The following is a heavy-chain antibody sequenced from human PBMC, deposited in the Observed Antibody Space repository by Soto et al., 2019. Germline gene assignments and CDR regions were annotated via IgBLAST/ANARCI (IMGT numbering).Heavy chain of an antibody. D-gene: IGHD4-17*01. V-gene: IGHV4-59*01. CDR2: IYYSGST. CDR3: ARGPYGDYGYYYYGMDV. J-gene: IGHJ6*02. Sequence: SETLSLTCTVSGGCISSYYWSWIRQPPGKGLEWIGYIYYSGSTNYNPSLKSRVTISVDTSKNQFSLKLSSVTAADTAVYYCARGPYGDYGYYYYGMDVWGQGTTVTVSS. CDR1: GGCISSYY.